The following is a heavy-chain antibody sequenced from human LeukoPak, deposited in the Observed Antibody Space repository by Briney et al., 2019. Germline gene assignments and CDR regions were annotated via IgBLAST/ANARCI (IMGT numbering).Heavy chain of an antibody. Sequence: ASVKVSCKASGYTFTGYYMHWVRQAPGHGLEWMGWINPNSGGTNYAQKFQGRVTMTRDTSISTAYMELSRLRSDDTAVYYCARPRMVTTPAHAFDIWGQGTMVTVSS. CDR3: ARPRMVTTPAHAFDI. D-gene: IGHD5-18*01. V-gene: IGHV1-2*02. CDR1: GYTFTGYY. CDR2: INPNSGGT. J-gene: IGHJ3*02.